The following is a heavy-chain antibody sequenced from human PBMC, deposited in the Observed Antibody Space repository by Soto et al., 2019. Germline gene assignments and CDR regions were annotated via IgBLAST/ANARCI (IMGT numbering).Heavy chain of an antibody. J-gene: IGHJ6*01. V-gene: IGHV3-30*18. D-gene: IGHD4-17*01. CDR1: GFTFSSYG. CDR2: ISYDGSNK. Sequence: QVQLVESGGGVVQPGRSLRLSCAASGFTFSSYGMHWVRQAPGKGLEWVAVISYDGSNKYYADSVKGRFTISRDNSKNTLYLQMNSLRAEDTAVYYCAKDIFDYGGYYYYGMDVW. CDR3: AKDIFDYGGYYYYGMDV.